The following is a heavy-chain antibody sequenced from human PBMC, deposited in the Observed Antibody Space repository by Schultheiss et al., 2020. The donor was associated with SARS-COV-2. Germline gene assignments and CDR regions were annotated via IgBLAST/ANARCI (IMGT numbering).Heavy chain of an antibody. Sequence: GESLKISCAASGFTFSSYGMHWVRQAPGKGLEWVAVIWYDGSNKYYADSVKGRFTISRDNSKNTLYLQMNSLRAEDTAVYYFARGRTIFGVVIPNYFDYWGQGTLVTVSS. D-gene: IGHD3-3*01. V-gene: IGHV3-33*01. CDR1: GFTFSSYG. J-gene: IGHJ4*02. CDR2: IWYDGSNK. CDR3: ARGRTIFGVVIPNYFDY.